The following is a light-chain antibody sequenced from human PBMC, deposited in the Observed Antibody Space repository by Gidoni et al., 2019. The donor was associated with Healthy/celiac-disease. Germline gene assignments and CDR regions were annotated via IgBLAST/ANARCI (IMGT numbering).Light chain of an antibody. CDR3: QAWDSSTAV. J-gene: IGLJ2*01. CDR2: QDS. CDR1: KLGDKY. Sequence: SYELTQPPSVSVSQGQTASITCSGDKLGDKYACWYQHKPGQSPVLVIYQDSKRPSGIPERFSGSNSGNTATLTISGTQAMDEADYYCQAWDSSTAVFGGGTKLTVL. V-gene: IGLV3-1*01.